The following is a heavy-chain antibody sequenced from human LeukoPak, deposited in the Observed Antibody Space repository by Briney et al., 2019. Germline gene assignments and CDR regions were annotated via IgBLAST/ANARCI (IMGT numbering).Heavy chain of an antibody. Sequence: SETLSLTCTVSGGSISSGGYYWSWIRQHPGKGLEWIGYIYYSGCTYYNPSLKSRVTISVDTSKNQFSLKLSSVTAADTAVYYCASGASGGVVAAFDYWGQGTLVTVSS. CDR3: ASGASGGVVAAFDY. D-gene: IGHD2-15*01. J-gene: IGHJ4*02. CDR1: GGSISSGGYY. V-gene: IGHV4-31*03. CDR2: IYYSGCT.